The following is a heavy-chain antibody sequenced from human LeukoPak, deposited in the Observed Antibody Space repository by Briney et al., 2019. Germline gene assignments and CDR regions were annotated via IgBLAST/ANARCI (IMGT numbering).Heavy chain of an antibody. CDR3: AAATGATAGSYAFDI. D-gene: IGHD1-26*01. CDR2: MNPNSGNT. CDR1: GYTFTSYD. Sequence: GASVKVSCKASGYTFTSYDINWVRQATGQGLEWMGWMNPNSGNTNYAQKFQERVTITRDLSTSTAYMELSSLRSEDTAVYYCAAATGATAGSYAFDIWGQGTMVTVSS. J-gene: IGHJ3*02. V-gene: IGHV1-8*03.